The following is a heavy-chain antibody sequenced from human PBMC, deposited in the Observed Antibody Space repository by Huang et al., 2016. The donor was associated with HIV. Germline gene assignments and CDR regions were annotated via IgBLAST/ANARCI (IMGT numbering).Heavy chain of an antibody. CDR3: ARGDYYDSSGYHPGHFDY. Sequence: VQLIESGGGVVQPGKSLRLSCATSGFILSNYGMHWVRQAPGKGLKWVALIRNDGRKKNYADSVRGRFTVGRDNANNTLFLQMSSLRVDDTAVYYCARGDYYDSSGYHPGHFDYWGQGILVTVSS. CDR2: IRNDGRKK. CDR1: GFILSNYG. V-gene: IGHV3-33*04. D-gene: IGHD3-22*01. J-gene: IGHJ4*02.